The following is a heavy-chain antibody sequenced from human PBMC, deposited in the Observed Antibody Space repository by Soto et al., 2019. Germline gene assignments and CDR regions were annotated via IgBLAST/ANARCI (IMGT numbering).Heavy chain of an antibody. CDR2: IYYSGST. J-gene: IGHJ6*02. CDR1: GGSISSSSYY. D-gene: IGHD6-13*01. Sequence: SETLSLTCTVSGGSISSSSYYWGWIRQPPGKGLEWIASIYYSGSTYYKPSLKSRVTISADTPKNQFSLKLSSVTAADTAVYYCARHIDTRAAGVENYYYGMDVWGQGTTVTVSS. V-gene: IGHV4-39*01. CDR3: ARHIDTRAAGVENYYYGMDV.